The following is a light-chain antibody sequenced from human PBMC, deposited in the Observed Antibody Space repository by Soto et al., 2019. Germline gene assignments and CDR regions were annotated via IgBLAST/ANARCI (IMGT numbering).Light chain of an antibody. V-gene: IGLV2-18*02. Sequence: QSALTQPPSVSGSPGQSVTISCTGTSSDVGSVSWYQQPPGTAPKLMIYEVSDRPSGVPDRFSGSKSGNTASLTISGLQAEDAADYYCSSYASSSKVFGTGTKLTVL. CDR2: EVS. J-gene: IGLJ1*01. CDR3: SSYASSSKV. CDR1: SSDVGS.